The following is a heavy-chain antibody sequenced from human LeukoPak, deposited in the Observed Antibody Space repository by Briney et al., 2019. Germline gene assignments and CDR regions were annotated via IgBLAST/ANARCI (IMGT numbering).Heavy chain of an antibody. V-gene: IGHV1-2*02. CDR1: GYTFTAYY. CDR3: ARAAGGAAFDF. D-gene: IGHD1-26*01. CDR2: INLDSVAT. Sequence: ASVKVSCKTSGYTFTAYYMHWVRQAPGQELECVGWINLDSVATSYEQKFQGRVTMTRDTSISTAFLEVISLTADDTALYYCARAAGGAAFDFWGQGTLLTVSS. J-gene: IGHJ4*02.